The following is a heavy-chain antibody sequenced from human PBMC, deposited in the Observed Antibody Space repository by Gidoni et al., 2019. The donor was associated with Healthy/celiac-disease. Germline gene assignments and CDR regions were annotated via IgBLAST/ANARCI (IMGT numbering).Heavy chain of an antibody. Sequence: QVQLVQSGAEVKKTGASVKVSCKASGYTFTSYGISWVRQDPGQGLEWMGWISAYNGNTNYAQKLQGSVTMTTDTSTSTSYMELRSLRSDDTAVYYCARLAGSSLPYYFDYWGQGTLVTVSS. CDR3: ARLAGSSLPYYFDY. CDR1: GYTFTSYG. CDR2: ISAYNGNT. D-gene: IGHD6-6*01. J-gene: IGHJ4*02. V-gene: IGHV1-18*01.